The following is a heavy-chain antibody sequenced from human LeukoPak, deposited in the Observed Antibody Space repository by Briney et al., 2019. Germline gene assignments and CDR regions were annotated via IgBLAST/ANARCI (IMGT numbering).Heavy chain of an antibody. V-gene: IGHV1-69*04. J-gene: IGHJ6*02. CDR3: ATAYYYDSSGYYYYYYGMDF. CDR2: ILPILSIA. Sequence: ASVTVSCKASGGTFSSYAISWVRQAPGQGLEWMGRILPILSIANYAQEFQGRVTITADRSTSTAYMELSSLRSEDTAVYYCATAYYYDSSGYYYYYYGMDFWGQGTTVTVSS. CDR1: GGTFSSYA. D-gene: IGHD3-22*01.